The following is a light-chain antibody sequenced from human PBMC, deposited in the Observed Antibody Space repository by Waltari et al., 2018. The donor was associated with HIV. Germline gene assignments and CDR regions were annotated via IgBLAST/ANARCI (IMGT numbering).Light chain of an antibody. CDR2: ADY. CDR1: SGSIGSAY. V-gene: IGLV6-57*01. Sequence: NFVLTQPHSVSESPGKTVIIPCTRSSGSIGSAYVQGYQQLPGSSPSTVIYADYQTPSGVPGRFSGSVDSSSNSASLTISVLRSDDEADYYCQSYDGTNWVFGGGTKLTVL. J-gene: IGLJ3*02. CDR3: QSYDGTNWV.